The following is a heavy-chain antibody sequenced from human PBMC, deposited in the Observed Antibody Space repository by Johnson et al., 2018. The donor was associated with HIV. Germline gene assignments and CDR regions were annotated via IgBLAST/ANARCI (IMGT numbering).Heavy chain of an antibody. CDR2: ISYDGSNK. V-gene: IGHV3-30-3*01. CDR3: ARDVGIAENLDAFDI. CDR1: GFTFSSYA. J-gene: IGHJ3*02. Sequence: QVQLVESGGGLVQPGGSLRLSCAASGFTFSSYAMHWVRQAPGKGLEWVAVISYDGSNKYYADSVKGRFTISRDNSKNTLYLQRNSLRAEDTAVYYCARDVGIAENLDAFDIWGQGTMVTVSS. D-gene: IGHD6-13*01.